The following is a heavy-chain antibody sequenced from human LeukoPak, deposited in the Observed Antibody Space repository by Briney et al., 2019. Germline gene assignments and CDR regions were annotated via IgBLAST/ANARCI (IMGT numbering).Heavy chain of an antibody. CDR3: ARDRITVTTYGLSRTRRFDP. CDR2: INHSGST. J-gene: IGHJ5*02. Sequence: SWVRQAPGKGLEWIGEINHSGSTNYNPSLKSRVTISVDTSKNQFSLKLSSVTAADTAVYYCARDRITVTTYGLSRTRRFDPWGQGTLVTVSS. V-gene: IGHV4-34*01. D-gene: IGHD4-11*01.